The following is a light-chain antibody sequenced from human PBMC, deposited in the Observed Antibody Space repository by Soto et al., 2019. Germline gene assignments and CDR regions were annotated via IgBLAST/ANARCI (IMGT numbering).Light chain of an antibody. J-gene: IGLJ1*01. CDR2: EVS. V-gene: IGLV2-14*01. CDR1: SSDVGGYNY. CDR3: SSYTGSSTLV. Sequence: QSVLTQPASVSGSPGQSITISCTGTSSDVGGYNYVSWYQQHPGKAPKLMIYEVSNRPSGVSNRSSGSKSGNTASLTISGLQAEDEADYYCSSYTGSSTLVFGTGTKVTVL.